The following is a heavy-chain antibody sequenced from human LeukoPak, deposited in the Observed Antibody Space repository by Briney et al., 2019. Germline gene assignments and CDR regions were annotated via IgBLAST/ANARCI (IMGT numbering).Heavy chain of an antibody. CDR1: GFTFSSYW. Sequence: PGGSLRLSCAASGFTFSSYWMSWVRQAPGKGLEWVANIKQDGSEKYFLDSVKGRFTISRDNARNSLYLQMNSLRAEDTAIYYCTRSISDWGQGILVTVSS. CDR3: TRSISD. V-gene: IGHV3-7*05. J-gene: IGHJ4*02. CDR2: IKQDGSEK.